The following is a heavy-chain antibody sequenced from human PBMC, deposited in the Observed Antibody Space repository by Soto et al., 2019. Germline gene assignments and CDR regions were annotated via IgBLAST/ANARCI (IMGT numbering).Heavy chain of an antibody. Sequence: PSQTLSLTCAISGDSVPTNSATWDWIRQSPSRGLEWLGRTYYRSRWFNDYAESVRGRITINPDTSNNQLSLQLNSVTPDDTAVYYCVRLVGNSWLDSWGQGTLVTVSS. J-gene: IGHJ5*01. CDR3: VRLVGNSWLDS. CDR2: TYYRSRWFN. D-gene: IGHD2-2*01. CDR1: GDSVPTNSAT. V-gene: IGHV6-1*01.